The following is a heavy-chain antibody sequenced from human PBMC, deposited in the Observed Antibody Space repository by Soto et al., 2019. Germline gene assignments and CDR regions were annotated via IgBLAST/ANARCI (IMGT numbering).Heavy chain of an antibody. J-gene: IGHJ4*02. CDR2: IYHSGST. CDR1: GGSISSGGYS. Sequence: SETLSLTCAVSGGSISSGGYSWSWIRQPPGKGLEWIGYIYHSGSTYYNPSLKSRVTISVDRSKNQFSLKPGSVTAADTAVYYCAAGGGLPRYYWGQGTLVTAPQ. V-gene: IGHV4-30-2*01. D-gene: IGHD5-12*01. CDR3: AAGGGLPRYY.